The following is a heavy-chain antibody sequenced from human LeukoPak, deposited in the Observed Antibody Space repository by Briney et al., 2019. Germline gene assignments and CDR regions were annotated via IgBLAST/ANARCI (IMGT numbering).Heavy chain of an antibody. J-gene: IGHJ6*03. D-gene: IGHD3-10*01. Sequence: ASVKVSCKASGYTFTVYFIHWVRQAPGQGLEWMGWINPNSGGTNYAQKFQGRVTMTRDTSISTAYMELSRLRSDDTAVYYCARVSGKYYYGSGSYYRRSLYYYYMDVWGKGTTVTISS. CDR3: ARVSGKYYYGSGSYYRRSLYYYYMDV. CDR1: GYTFTVYF. V-gene: IGHV1-2*02. CDR2: INPNSGGT.